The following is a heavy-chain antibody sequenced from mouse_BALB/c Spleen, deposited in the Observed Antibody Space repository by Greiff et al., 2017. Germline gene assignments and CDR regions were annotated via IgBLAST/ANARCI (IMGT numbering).Heavy chain of an antibody. J-gene: IGHJ4*01. D-gene: IGHD2-4*01. CDR1: GYTFTNYW. CDR3: ARSGMITTGEVGAMDY. Sequence: QVQLQQSGAELVRPGTSVKISCKASGYTFTNYWLGWVKQRPGHGLEWIGDIYPGGGYTNYNEKFKGKATLTADTSSSTAYMQLSSLTSEDSAVYFCARSGMITTGEVGAMDYWGQGTSVTVSS. CDR2: IYPGGGYT. V-gene: IGHV1-63*02.